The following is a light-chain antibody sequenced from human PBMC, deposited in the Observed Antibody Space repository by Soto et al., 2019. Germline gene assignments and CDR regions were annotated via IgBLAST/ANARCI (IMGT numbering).Light chain of an antibody. CDR3: QQYGRSPPMYT. Sequence: DIVLTQSPGTLSLSPGERATLSCRASQSVNSSYLAWYQQKPGQAPRLLIYGASSRAIAVPDRFSGSGSGTDFTLTISRLEPEDFAVYYCQQYGRSPPMYTFGRGTKLEIK. CDR2: GAS. V-gene: IGKV3-20*01. CDR1: QSVNSSY. J-gene: IGKJ2*01.